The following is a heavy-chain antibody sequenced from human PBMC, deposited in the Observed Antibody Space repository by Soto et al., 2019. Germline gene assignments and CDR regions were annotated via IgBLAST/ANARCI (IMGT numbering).Heavy chain of an antibody. CDR1: GFTFSTHT. CDR3: ARGYDVVRVPVAIRVGYFDH. D-gene: IGHD3-16*01. Sequence: WGSLLVSCTDSGFTFSTHTMSWVRQAPGKGLELVSSISATGSDIYYGDSVMGRFTISRDNAKNSLYLQLNNLRVEDTAVYYCARGYDVVRVPVAIRVGYFDHWGQGTVVTVSS. CDR2: ISATGSDI. J-gene: IGHJ4*02. V-gene: IGHV3-21*01.